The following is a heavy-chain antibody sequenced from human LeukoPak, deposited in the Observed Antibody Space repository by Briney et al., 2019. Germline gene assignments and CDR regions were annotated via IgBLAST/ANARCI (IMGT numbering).Heavy chain of an antibody. CDR1: GFTFSSYW. CDR2: INSDGSST. J-gene: IGHJ4*02. CDR3: AGGGDYYDSSGYYSIPLDY. Sequence: GGSLRLSCAASGFTFSSYWMHWVRQAPGKGLVWVSRINSDGSSTSYADSVKGRFTISRDNAKNTLYLQMNSLRAEDTAVYYCAGGGDYYDSSGYYSIPLDYWGQGTLVTVSS. D-gene: IGHD3-22*01. V-gene: IGHV3-74*01.